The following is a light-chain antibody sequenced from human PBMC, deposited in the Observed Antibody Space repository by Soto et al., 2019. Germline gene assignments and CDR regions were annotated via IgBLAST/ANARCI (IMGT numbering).Light chain of an antibody. CDR1: QSVSSY. CDR2: DAS. CDR3: QQRSNWPSIT. J-gene: IGKJ5*01. Sequence: EILFTQSPATLSLSPGERATLSCRASQSVSSYLAWYQQKPGQAPRLLIYDASNRATGIPARFSGSGSGTDFTLTINSLEPEDFAVYYCQQRSNWPSITFGQGTRLEIK. V-gene: IGKV3-11*01.